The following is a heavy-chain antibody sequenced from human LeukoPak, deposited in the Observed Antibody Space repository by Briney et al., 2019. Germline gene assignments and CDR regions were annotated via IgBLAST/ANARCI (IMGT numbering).Heavy chain of an antibody. D-gene: IGHD4-23*01. CDR2: INHSGST. CDR3: ARGGRWSYYYYYYMDV. Sequence: SETLSLTCAVYGGSFSGYYWSWIRQPPGKGLEWIGEINHSGSTNYNPSLKSRVTISVDMSKNQFSLKLSSVTAADTAVYYCARGGRWSYYYYYYMDVWGKGTTVTVSS. J-gene: IGHJ6*03. CDR1: GGSFSGYY. V-gene: IGHV4-34*01.